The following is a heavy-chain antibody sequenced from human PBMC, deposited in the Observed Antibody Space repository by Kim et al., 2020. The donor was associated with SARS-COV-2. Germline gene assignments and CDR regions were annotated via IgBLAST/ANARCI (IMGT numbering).Heavy chain of an antibody. CDR1: GFTFDTYA. CDR2: ISGGGVNK. Sequence: GWSLRLSCVASGFTFDTYAMSWVRQAPGKGLEWVSVISGGGVNKFYADSVRGRFTISRDNSKNTLYLQMNSLRDEDTALYYCAKMVSMDGYNYFYYYAM. CDR3: AKMVSMDGYNYFYYYAM. D-gene: IGHD5-18*01. J-gene: IGHJ6*01. V-gene: IGHV3-23*01.